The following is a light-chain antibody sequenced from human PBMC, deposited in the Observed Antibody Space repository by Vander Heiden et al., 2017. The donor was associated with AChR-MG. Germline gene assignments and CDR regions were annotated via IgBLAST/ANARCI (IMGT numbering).Light chain of an antibody. Sequence: QSALTQPASVAGSPGQSTTTSCTGTSSGVGDYNAGSWYQQQPGKAPKLMIYEVSNRPSGVSNRFSGSKSGDTASLTISGLQAEDEADYYCSSYTSSSPLFGGGTKLTVL. CDR2: EVS. CDR1: SSGVGDYNA. V-gene: IGLV2-14*01. CDR3: SSYTSSSPL. J-gene: IGLJ2*01.